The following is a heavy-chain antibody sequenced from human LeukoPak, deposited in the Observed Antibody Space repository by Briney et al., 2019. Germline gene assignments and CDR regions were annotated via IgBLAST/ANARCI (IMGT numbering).Heavy chain of an antibody. V-gene: IGHV4-59*01. J-gene: IGHJ4*02. CDR3: ARGRYFDWLYDY. D-gene: IGHD3-9*01. CDR2: IYYSGST. CDR1: SGSISSYY. Sequence: SETLSLTCTVSSGSISSYYWSWIRQPPGKGLEWIGYIYYSGSTNYNPSLKSRVTISVDTSKNQFSLKLSSVTAADTAVYYCARGRYFDWLYDYWGQGTLVTVSS.